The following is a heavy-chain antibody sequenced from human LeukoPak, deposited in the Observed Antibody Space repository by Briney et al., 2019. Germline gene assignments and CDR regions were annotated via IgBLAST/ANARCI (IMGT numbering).Heavy chain of an antibody. CDR2: IIPIFGTA. CDR3: ARGPSGYHNT. J-gene: IGHJ4*02. CDR1: GGTFSSYA. D-gene: IGHD5-12*01. Sequence: GASVKVSCKASGGTFSSYAISWVRQAPGHGLEWMGGIIPIFGTANYAQKFQGRVTITADKSTSTAYMELSSLRSEDTAVYYCARGPSGYHNTGGQGTLVTVSS. V-gene: IGHV1-69*06.